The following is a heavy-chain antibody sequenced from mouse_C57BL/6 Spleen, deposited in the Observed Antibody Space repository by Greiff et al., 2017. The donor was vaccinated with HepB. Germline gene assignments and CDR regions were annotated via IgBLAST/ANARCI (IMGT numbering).Heavy chain of an antibody. CDR1: GFTFSSYA. CDR3: AREAFHYYAMDY. J-gene: IGHJ4*01. Sequence: EVQLVESGGGLVKPGGSLKLSCAASGFTFSSYAMSWVRQTPEKRLEWVATISDGGSYTYYPDNVKGRFTISRDNAKNNLYLQMSHLKSEDTAMYYCAREAFHYYAMDYWGQGTSVTVSS. V-gene: IGHV5-4*01. CDR2: ISDGGSYT.